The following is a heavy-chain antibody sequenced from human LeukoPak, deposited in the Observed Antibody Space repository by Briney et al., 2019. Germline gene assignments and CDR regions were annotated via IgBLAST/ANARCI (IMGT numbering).Heavy chain of an antibody. J-gene: IGHJ4*02. CDR3: AKPGRDYYGSGSYYNYFDY. CDR1: GFTFNSYT. D-gene: IGHD3-10*01. Sequence: GGSLRLSCAASGFTFNSYTMHWVRQAPGKGLEWVSCTNLNDSCISYADSVKGRFTISRDNAKNSLYLQMNSLRAEDTALYYCAKPGRDYYGSGSYYNYFDYWGQGTLVTVSS. CDR2: TNLNDSCI. V-gene: IGHV3-9*01.